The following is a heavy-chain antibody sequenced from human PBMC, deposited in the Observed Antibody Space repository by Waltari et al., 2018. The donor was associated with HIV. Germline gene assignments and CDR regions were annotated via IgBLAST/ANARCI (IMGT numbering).Heavy chain of an antibody. CDR3: ARVETTVHTDYYYYGMDV. J-gene: IGHJ6*02. V-gene: IGHV1-18*01. CDR1: GYTFTSYG. D-gene: IGHD4-4*01. Sequence: QVQLVQSGAEVKKPGASVKVSCKASGYTFTSYGISWVRQAPGQGREWMGWNSAYNGNTNYAQKLQGRVTMTTDTSTSTAYMELRSLRSDDTAVYYCARVETTVHTDYYYYGMDVWGQGTTVTVSS. CDR2: NSAYNGNT.